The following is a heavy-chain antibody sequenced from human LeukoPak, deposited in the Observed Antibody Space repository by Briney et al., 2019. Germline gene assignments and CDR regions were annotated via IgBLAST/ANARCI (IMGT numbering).Heavy chain of an antibody. CDR1: GGTFSSYA. CDR3: ARVKQWLVPSDAFDI. D-gene: IGHD6-19*01. V-gene: IGHV1-69*13. CDR2: IIPIFGTA. J-gene: IGHJ3*02. Sequence: SVKVSCKASGGTFSSYAISWVRQAPGQGLEWMGGIIPIFGTANYAQKSQGRVTITADESTSTAYMELSSLRSEDTAVYYCARVKQWLVPSDAFDIWGQGTMVTVSS.